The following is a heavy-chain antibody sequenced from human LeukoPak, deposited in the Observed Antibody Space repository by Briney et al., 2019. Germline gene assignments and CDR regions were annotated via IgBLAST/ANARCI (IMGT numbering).Heavy chain of an antibody. CDR3: AKDLHYGSADY. CDR1: GFTFSNYW. J-gene: IGHJ4*02. D-gene: IGHD3-10*01. V-gene: IGHV3-74*01. CDR2: INPDGSTT. Sequence: GGSLRLSCAASGFTFSNYWMHWVRQDPGKGLVWVSFINPDGSTTDYADSVKGRFTISRDNAKNALYLQMNSLRAEDTAVYYCAKDLHYGSADYWGQGTLVTVSS.